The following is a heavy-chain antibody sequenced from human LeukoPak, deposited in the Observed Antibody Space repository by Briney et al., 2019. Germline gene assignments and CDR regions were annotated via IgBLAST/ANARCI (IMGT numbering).Heavy chain of an antibody. D-gene: IGHD3-3*01. V-gene: IGHV3-74*01. Sequence: GGSLRLSCAASGFPFNRNWMHWVRQAPGKGLVWVSRIKGDATYANYADSVKGRFTISRDNAKNTVYLQMNSLRVEDTAVCYCARDNDFWSLGYWGQGILVTVSS. CDR3: ARDNDFWSLGY. CDR2: IKGDATYA. J-gene: IGHJ4*02. CDR1: GFPFNRNW.